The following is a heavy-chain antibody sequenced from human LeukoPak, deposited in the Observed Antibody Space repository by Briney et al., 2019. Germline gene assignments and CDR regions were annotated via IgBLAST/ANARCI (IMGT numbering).Heavy chain of an antibody. CDR3: ARARYYCSSTSCSFDY. J-gene: IGHJ4*02. Sequence: ASVKVSCKASGGTFSSYAISWVRQAPGQGLEWMAGIIPIFGTANYAQKFQGRVTITTDESTRTAYMELSSLRSEDTAVYYCARARYYCSSTSCSFDYWGQGTLVTVSS. CDR2: IIPIFGTA. D-gene: IGHD2-2*01. V-gene: IGHV1-69*05. CDR1: GGTFSSYA.